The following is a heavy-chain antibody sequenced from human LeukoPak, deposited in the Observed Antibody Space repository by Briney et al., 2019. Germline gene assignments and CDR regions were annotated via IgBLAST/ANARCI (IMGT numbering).Heavy chain of an antibody. D-gene: IGHD3-22*01. CDR2: ISGSGSST. Sequence: PGGSLRLSCTASGFTFNNYGMTWVRQAPGKGLEWVSHISGSGSSTYYADSVKGRFAISRDNDKNTVYLQMNSLRAEDTALYYCAKDDPYYYDSSGFGDAFDLWGQGTMVTVSS. V-gene: IGHV3-23*01. J-gene: IGHJ3*01. CDR1: GFTFNNYG. CDR3: AKDDPYYYDSSGFGDAFDL.